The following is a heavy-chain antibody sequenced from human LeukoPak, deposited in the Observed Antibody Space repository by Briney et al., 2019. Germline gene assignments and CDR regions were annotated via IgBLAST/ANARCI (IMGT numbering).Heavy chain of an antibody. V-gene: IGHV4-39*01. Sequence: SETLSLTCTVSGGSISSSSYYWGWIRQPPGKGLEWIGSIYYSGSTYYNPSLKSRVTISVDTSKNQFSLKLSSVTAADTAVYYCARFKRVTAVPFDYWGQGTLVTVSS. CDR1: GGSISSSSYY. D-gene: IGHD2-21*02. CDR3: ARFKRVTAVPFDY. J-gene: IGHJ4*02. CDR2: IYYSGST.